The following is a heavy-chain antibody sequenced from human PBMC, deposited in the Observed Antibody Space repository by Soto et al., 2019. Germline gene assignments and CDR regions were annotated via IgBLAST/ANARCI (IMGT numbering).Heavy chain of an antibody. CDR2: ISGDASST. J-gene: IGHJ4*02. V-gene: IGHV3-74*01. CDR3: TRGGTRTTYWGLFDS. Sequence: EVKVVESGGGLVQPGGSLRHSCAASGFTFSDNWMHWVRQPPGKGPVWVSRISGDASSTSYADSVKGRFTISRDSAKNTVYLQMDSLRVEDTAVYYCTRGGTRTTYWGLFDSWGQGTLVTVSS. D-gene: IGHD7-27*01. CDR1: GFTFSDNW.